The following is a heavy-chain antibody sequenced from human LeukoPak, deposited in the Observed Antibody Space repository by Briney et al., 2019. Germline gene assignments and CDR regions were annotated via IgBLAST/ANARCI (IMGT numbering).Heavy chain of an antibody. CDR2: IKSKTDGGTT. J-gene: IGHJ4*02. CDR3: TSSSAEEWLFDC. V-gene: IGHV3-15*01. CDR1: GFTFSDAW. Sequence: PGGSLRLSCAASGFTFSDAWMSWVRQAPGKGLEWVGRIKSKTDGGTTDYAAPVKGRFTISRDDSKSTLYPQMNSLQTEDTAVYYCTSSSAEEWLFDCWGQGTLVTVSS. D-gene: IGHD6-19*01.